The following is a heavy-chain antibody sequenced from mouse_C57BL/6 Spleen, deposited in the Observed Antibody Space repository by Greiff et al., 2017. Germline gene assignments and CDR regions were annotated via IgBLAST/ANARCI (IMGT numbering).Heavy chain of an antibody. J-gene: IGHJ2*01. CDR3: ARYGANWDFDY. CDR1: GYTFTDYN. V-gene: IGHV1-22*01. D-gene: IGHD4-1*01. CDR2: INPNNGGT. Sequence: EVQLQQSGPELVKPGASVKMSCKASGYTFTDYNMHWVKQSHGKSLEWIGYINPNNGGTSYNQKLTGKDTLTVNKSSSTAYMELRSLTSEDSAVYYCARYGANWDFDYWGQGTTLTVSS.